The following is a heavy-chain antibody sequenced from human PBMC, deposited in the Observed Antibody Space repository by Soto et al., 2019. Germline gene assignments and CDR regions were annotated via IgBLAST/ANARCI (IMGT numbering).Heavy chain of an antibody. CDR3: TRNDGGSSSWYGPYYYYYGMDV. Sequence: EVQLVESGGGLVQPGGSLKLSCAASGFTFSGSAMHWVRQASGKGLEWVGRIRSKANSYATAYAASVKGRFTISRDDSKNTAYLQMNSLKTEDTAVYYCTRNDGGSSSWYGPYYYYYGMDVWGQGTTVTVSS. V-gene: IGHV3-73*02. D-gene: IGHD6-13*01. CDR2: IRSKANSYAT. J-gene: IGHJ6*02. CDR1: GFTFSGSA.